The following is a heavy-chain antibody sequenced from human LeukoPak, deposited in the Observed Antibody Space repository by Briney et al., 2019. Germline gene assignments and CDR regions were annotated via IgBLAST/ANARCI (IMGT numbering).Heavy chain of an antibody. J-gene: IGHJ5*02. V-gene: IGHV5-51*01. D-gene: IGHD2-2*01. CDR1: GYSFTSYW. Sequence: GESLKISCKGTGYSFTSYWIGWVRQMPGKGLEWMGIIYPGDSDTRYSPSFQGQVTISADKSISTAYLQWSSLKASDTAMYYCARRPYCSSTSCYHGYDWFDPWGQGTLVTVSS. CDR2: IYPGDSDT. CDR3: ARRPYCSSTSCYHGYDWFDP.